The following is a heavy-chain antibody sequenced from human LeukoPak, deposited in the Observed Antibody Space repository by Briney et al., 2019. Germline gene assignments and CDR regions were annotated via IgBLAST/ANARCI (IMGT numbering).Heavy chain of an antibody. D-gene: IGHD6-19*01. CDR2: IYTGGST. J-gene: IGHJ4*02. CDR1: GDSISIYY. Sequence: SEPLPLPCTVSGDSISIYYWSWIRQPAGKGLEWIGRIYTGGSTNYNPSLKSRVTISVDKSKNQFSLKLNSVTAADTAIYYCARAQIAVNFYYFDYWGQGTLVTVSS. CDR3: ARAQIAVNFYYFDY. V-gene: IGHV4-4*07.